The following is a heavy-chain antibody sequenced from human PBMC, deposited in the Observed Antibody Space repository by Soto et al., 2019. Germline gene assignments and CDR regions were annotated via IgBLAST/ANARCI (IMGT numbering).Heavy chain of an antibody. CDR3: ARVGGRCGMAV. CDR2: MNPNSGNT. J-gene: IGHJ6*02. CDR1: GYTFTSYD. D-gene: IGHD3-16*01. Sequence: QVQLVQSGAEVKKPGASVKVSCKASGYTFTSYDINWVRQATGQGLEYMGWMNPNSGNTGNAQKIHGRVTITSNTTMSTAYMELSSRRSDDTAVYCWARVGGRCGMAVGGQGTTVTVSS. V-gene: IGHV1-8*01.